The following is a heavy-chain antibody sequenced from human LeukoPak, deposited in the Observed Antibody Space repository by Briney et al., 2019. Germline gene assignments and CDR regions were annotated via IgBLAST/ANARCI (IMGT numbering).Heavy chain of an antibody. V-gene: IGHV4-59*01. CDR3: ASGSSSWFDY. D-gene: IGHD6-13*01. CDR2: IYYSGST. J-gene: IGHJ4*02. Sequence: SETLSLTCTVSGGSISSYYWSWIRQPPGKGLEWIGYIYYSGSTNHNPSLKSRVTISVDTSKNQFSLKLSSVTAADTAVYYCASGSSSWFDYWGQGTLVTVSS. CDR1: GGSISSYY.